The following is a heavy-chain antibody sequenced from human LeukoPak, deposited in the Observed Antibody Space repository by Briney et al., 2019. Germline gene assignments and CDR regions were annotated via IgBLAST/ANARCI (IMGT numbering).Heavy chain of an antibody. CDR2: IYYSGIT. V-gene: IGHV4-59*08. CDR3: ARQTPYGHFDY. CDR1: GDSISSHS. Sequence: SETLSLTCTVSGDSISSHSWNWIRQPPGKELEWIGYIYYSGITNYNPSLKSRVTISLDTSKNHFSLNLSSVTAADTAVYYCARQTPYGHFDYWGQGTLVTVSS. D-gene: IGHD3-10*01. J-gene: IGHJ4*02.